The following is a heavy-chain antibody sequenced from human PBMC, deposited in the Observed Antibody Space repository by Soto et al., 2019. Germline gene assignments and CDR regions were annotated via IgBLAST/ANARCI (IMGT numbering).Heavy chain of an antibody. CDR1: GFTFSTYG. CDR2: INSDGRGT. V-gene: IGHV3-74*01. D-gene: IGHD3-22*01. J-gene: IGHJ6*02. Sequence: PGGSLRLSCAASGFTFSTYGMHWVRQAPGKGLEWVSRINSDGRGTGSADSATGRFTISRDNAKNTLYLQMNSLRAEDTAVYYCAREGATYYYDRSGYDYYNYCSVVWCQETT. CDR3: AREGATYYYDRSGYDYYNYCSVV.